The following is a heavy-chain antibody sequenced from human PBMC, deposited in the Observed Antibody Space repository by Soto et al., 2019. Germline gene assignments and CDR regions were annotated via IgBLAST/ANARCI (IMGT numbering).Heavy chain of an antibody. J-gene: IGHJ1*01. D-gene: IGHD3-3*01. Sequence: PETLRVIRTVSGGSVSSGSYYWSWIRQPPGKGLEWIGYIYYSGSTNYNPSLKSRVTISVDPSKNQFSLELRSVPAAVTAGYSFARGEDFFVVTRSTESSSLFLRDALPVFVQ. CDR2: IYYSGST. CDR1: GGSVSSGSYY. CDR3: ARGEDFFVVTRSTESSSLFLRDALPVFVQ. V-gene: IGHV4-61*01.